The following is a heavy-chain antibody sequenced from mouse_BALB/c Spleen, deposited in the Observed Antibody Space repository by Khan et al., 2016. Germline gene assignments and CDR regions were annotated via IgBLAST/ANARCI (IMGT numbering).Heavy chain of an antibody. Sequence: QVQLQQSGAELVRPGSSVKISCKASGYAFSSYWMHWVKQRPGQGLEWIGQIYPGDGDSNYSGKFKGKATLTADKSSSTAYMQLSRLTSEDSAVYFCARWGGYDGYYVDYWGQGTTLTVSA. J-gene: IGHJ2*01. D-gene: IGHD2-3*01. CDR2: IYPGDGDS. V-gene: IGHV1-80*01. CDR3: ARWGGYDGYYVDY. CDR1: GYAFSSYW.